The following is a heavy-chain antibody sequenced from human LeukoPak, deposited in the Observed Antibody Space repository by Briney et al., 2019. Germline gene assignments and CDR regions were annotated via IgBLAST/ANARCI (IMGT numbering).Heavy chain of an antibody. CDR2: IYHSGST. CDR1: GYSISSGYY. CDR3: ARVKGYCNSTSCYGDAFDI. D-gene: IGHD2-2*01. V-gene: IGHV4-38-2*01. J-gene: IGHJ3*02. Sequence: SETLSLTCAVSGYSISSGYYWGWIRQPPGKGLEWIGSIYHSGSTYYNPSLKSRVTISVDTSKNQFSLKLSSVTAADTAVYYCARVKGYCNSTSCYGDAFDIWGQGTMVTVSS.